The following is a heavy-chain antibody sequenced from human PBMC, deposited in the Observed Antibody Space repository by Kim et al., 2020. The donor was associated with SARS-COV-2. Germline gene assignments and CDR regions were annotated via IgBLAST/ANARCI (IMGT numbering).Heavy chain of an antibody. Sequence: SETLSLTCTVSGGSISSSSYYWGWIRQPPGNGLDWIGSIYYSGSTYYNPSLKSRVTISVDTSKNQFCLKLSSVTAADTAVFHCARLVIAAAVLPRYYFD. CDR2: IYYSGST. J-gene: IGHJ4*01. CDR3: ARLVIAAAVLPRYYFD. V-gene: IGHV4-39*01. CDR1: GGSISSSSYY. D-gene: IGHD6-13*01.